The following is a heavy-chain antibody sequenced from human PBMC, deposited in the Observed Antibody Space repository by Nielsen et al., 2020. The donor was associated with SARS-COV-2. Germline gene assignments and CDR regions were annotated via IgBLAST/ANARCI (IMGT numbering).Heavy chain of an antibody. V-gene: IGHV3-30*18. D-gene: IGHD1-26*01. CDR3: AKAILKGSSLDY. CDR1: GFTFSSYG. J-gene: IGHJ4*02. Sequence: SLKISCAASGFTFSSYGMHWVRQAPGKGLEWVAVISYDGSNKYYADSVKGRFTISRDNSKNTLYLQMNNLRAEDTAVYYCAKAILKGSSLDYWGQGTLVTVSS. CDR2: ISYDGSNK.